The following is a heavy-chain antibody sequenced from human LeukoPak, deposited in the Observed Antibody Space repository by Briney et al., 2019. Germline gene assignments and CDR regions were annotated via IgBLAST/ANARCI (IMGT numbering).Heavy chain of an antibody. Sequence: GSLRISFAGSGFTLSSYCMDWVRQGPGKGLGGVAGIWYDGSNKYYADSVKGRFTISRDNSKNTLYLQMNSLRAEDTAVYYCARDNYGGSSWYYFDYWGQGTLVTVSS. D-gene: IGHD6-13*01. J-gene: IGHJ4*02. CDR3: ARDNYGGSSWYYFDY. V-gene: IGHV3-33*08. CDR2: IWYDGSNK. CDR1: GFTLSSYC.